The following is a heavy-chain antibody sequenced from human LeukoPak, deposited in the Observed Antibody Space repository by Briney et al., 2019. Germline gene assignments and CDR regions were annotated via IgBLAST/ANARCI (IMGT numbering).Heavy chain of an antibody. D-gene: IGHD6-13*01. Sequence: ASVTVSCTLSGYTLTELSMFWVRQAPGKGREWMGRFDPEVGKTIYAQKFQGRVTMTEDTSTDTAYMELSSLRSEDTAVYYCATGYLVTAGLMDVWGQGTTVTVSS. CDR3: ATGYLVTAGLMDV. CDR2: FDPEVGKT. V-gene: IGHV1-24*01. J-gene: IGHJ6*02. CDR1: GYTLTELS.